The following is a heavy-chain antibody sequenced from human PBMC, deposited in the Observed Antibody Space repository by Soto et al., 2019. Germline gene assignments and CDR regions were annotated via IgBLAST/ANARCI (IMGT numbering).Heavy chain of an antibody. CDR1: GGTFSSYA. D-gene: IGHD3-22*01. J-gene: IGHJ5*02. V-gene: IGHV1-69*13. Sequence: SVKVSCKASGGTFSSYAISWVRQAPGQGLDWMGGIIPIFGTANYAQKFQGRVTITADESTTTAYMELSSLRSEDTAVYYCARPTRFYYDSSGQSAWFDPWGEGTLVTVSS. CDR3: ARPTRFYYDSSGQSAWFDP. CDR2: IIPIFGTA.